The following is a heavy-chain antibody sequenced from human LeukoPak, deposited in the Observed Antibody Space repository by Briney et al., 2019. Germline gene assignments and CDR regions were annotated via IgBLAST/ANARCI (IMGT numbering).Heavy chain of an antibody. D-gene: IGHD3-9*01. J-gene: IGHJ4*02. CDR1: GFTFSNYA. CDR3: AKWGDYDVLTGYYVPDY. CDR2: ILGSGGRT. V-gene: IGHV3-23*01. Sequence: PGASLRLSCAASGFTFSNYAMSWVRQAPGKGLEWVSAILGSGGRTYYADSVKGRFTVSRDNSKSTLYLQMNSLRAEDTALYYCAKWGDYDVLTGYYVPDYWGQGTLVTVSS.